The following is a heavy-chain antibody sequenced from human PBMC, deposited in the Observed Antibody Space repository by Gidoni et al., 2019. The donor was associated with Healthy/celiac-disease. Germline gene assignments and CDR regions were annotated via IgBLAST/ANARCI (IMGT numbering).Heavy chain of an antibody. CDR3: ARSPMVRGLRLFDP. Sequence: QVQLVESGGGVVQPGRSLSLSCAASGFTFSSYAMSWVRQAPGKGLEWVAVISYDGSNKYYADSVKGRFTISRDNSKNTLYLQMNSLRAEDTAVYYCARSPMVRGLRLFDPWGQGTLVTVSS. D-gene: IGHD3-10*01. V-gene: IGHV3-30*04. J-gene: IGHJ5*02. CDR2: ISYDGSNK. CDR1: GFTFSSYA.